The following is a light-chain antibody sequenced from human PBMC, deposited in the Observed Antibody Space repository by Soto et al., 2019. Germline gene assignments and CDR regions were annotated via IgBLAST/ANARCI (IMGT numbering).Light chain of an antibody. CDR3: SSYTTSSTLV. J-gene: IGLJ3*02. Sequence: QSALTQPASVSGSPGQSIAISCTGTSSDVGGYNYVALYQQHPGKGPKLMIFDVSDRPSGVSNRFSGSKSGNTASLTISGLQAEDEADYYCSSYTTSSTLVFGGGTKLTVL. CDR2: DVS. CDR1: SSDVGGYNY. V-gene: IGLV2-14*01.